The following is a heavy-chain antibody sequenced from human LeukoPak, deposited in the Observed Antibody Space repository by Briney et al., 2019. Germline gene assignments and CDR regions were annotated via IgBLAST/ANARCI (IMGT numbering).Heavy chain of an antibody. CDR3: ARGGVRGVMVLFDY. Sequence: SQTLSLTCAISGDSVSSNSAAWNWIRQSPSRGLDWLGRTYYRSKWYNDYAVSVKSRITINPNTSKNQFSLQLNSVTPEDTAVYYCARGGVRGVMVLFDYWGQGTLVTVSS. J-gene: IGHJ4*02. D-gene: IGHD3-10*01. CDR1: GDSVSSNSAA. V-gene: IGHV6-1*01. CDR2: TYYRSKWYN.